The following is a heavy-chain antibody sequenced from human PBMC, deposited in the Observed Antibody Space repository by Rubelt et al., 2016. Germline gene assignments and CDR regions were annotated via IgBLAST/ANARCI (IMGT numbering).Heavy chain of an antibody. CDR2: ISAYNGNT. J-gene: IGHJ4*02. D-gene: IGHD3-10*01. CDR1: GYTFTSYG. Sequence: QVQLVQSGAEVKKPWASVKVSCKASGYTFTSYGISWVRQASGHGLEWMGWISAYNGNTNFAQKLQRKVTIATETSRRTASLELRSLGSDGTAMYYCARDPLPVRGVIMTPTHWGQGTLVTVSS. CDR3: ARDPLPVRGVIMTPTH. V-gene: IGHV1-18*01.